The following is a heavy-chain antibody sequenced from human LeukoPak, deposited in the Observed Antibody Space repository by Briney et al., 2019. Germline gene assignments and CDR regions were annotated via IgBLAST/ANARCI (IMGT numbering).Heavy chain of an antibody. CDR3: ARVTTPGYCSGGSCRDAFDI. J-gene: IGHJ3*02. D-gene: IGHD2-15*01. CDR1: GFTFSSYA. CDR2: ISYDGSNK. V-gene: IGHV3-30-3*01. Sequence: GGSLRLSCAAFGFTFSSYAMHWVRQAPGKGLEWVAVISYDGSNKYYADSVKGRFTISRDNSKNTLYLQMNSLRAEDTAVYYCARVTTPGYCSGGSCRDAFDIWGQGTMVTVSS.